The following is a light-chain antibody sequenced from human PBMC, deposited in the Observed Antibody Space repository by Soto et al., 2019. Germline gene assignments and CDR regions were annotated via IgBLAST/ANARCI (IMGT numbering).Light chain of an antibody. CDR3: SSYTSSSTYV. J-gene: IGLJ1*01. V-gene: IGLV2-14*03. Sequence: QSALTQPASVSGSPGQSIAISCTGTSSDVGGDHNFVSWYQQHPGKAPKLIIYDVSNRPSGVSDRFSGSRSGNTASLTISGLQAGDEADYYCSSYTSSSTYVFGTGTQLTVL. CDR2: DVS. CDR1: SSDVGGDHNF.